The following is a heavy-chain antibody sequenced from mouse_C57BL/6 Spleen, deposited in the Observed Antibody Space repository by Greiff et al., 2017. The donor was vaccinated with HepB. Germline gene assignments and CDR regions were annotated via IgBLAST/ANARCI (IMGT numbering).Heavy chain of an antibody. J-gene: IGHJ3*01. CDR2: IDPSDSYT. D-gene: IGHD3-2*02. CDR1: GYTFTSYW. CDR3: ARYGDSSGFAY. V-gene: IGHV1-69*01. Sequence: VQLQQPGAELVMPGASVKLSCKASGYTFTSYWMHWVKQRPGQGLEWIGEIDPSDSYTNYNQKFKGKSTLTVDKSSSTAYMQLSSLTSEDSAVYYCARYGDSSGFAYWGQGTLVTVSA.